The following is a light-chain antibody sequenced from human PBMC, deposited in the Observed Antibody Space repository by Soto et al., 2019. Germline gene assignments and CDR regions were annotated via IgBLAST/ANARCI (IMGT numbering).Light chain of an antibody. CDR2: KTS. Sequence: DIQLTQSPSSLSASVGDRVTITCRSTEDINKYLNWYQQKVVRPPALLIYKTSDFPIGVPSRFSGSGSGTVYTLTIDGLQPDDIATYYCQQSFRTPFTFGQGTKV. CDR3: QQSFRTPFT. CDR1: EDINKY. V-gene: IGKV1-39*01. J-gene: IGKJ3*01.